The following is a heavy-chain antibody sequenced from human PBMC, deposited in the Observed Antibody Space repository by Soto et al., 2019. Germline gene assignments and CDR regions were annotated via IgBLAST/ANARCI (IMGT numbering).Heavy chain of an antibody. CDR1: GYIMTTYG. D-gene: IGHD3-10*01. V-gene: IGHV1-18*01. CDR3: ARSLHHHLITMVRGESFPFDP. J-gene: IGHJ5*02. CDR2: ISAYNDHT. Sequence: ASVKVSCKASGYIMTTYGVSWVRQAPGQGLEWVGWISAYNDHTNYAQKFQGRVTMTTDTSTSTAYMELSSLRSEDTAVYYCARSLHHHLITMVRGESFPFDPWGQGTLVTVSS.